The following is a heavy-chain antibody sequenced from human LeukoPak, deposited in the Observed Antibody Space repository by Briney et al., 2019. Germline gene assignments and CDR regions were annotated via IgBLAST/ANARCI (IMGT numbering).Heavy chain of an antibody. D-gene: IGHD2-2*01. Sequence: SDTLSLTCTVSGGSVSSGGCSSCWIRQHSGKGLEWIGYIYYSGSTYYNPSLKSRVTISVDTSKNQFSLKLSSVTAADTAVYYCAREPTHRVPGNYYYYMDVWGKGTTVTVSS. CDR3: AREPTHRVPGNYYYYMDV. V-gene: IGHV4-31*03. J-gene: IGHJ6*03. CDR2: IYYSGST. CDR1: GGSVSSGGCS.